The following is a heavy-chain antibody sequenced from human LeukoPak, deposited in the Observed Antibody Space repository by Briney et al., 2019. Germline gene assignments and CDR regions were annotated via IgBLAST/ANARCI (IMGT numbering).Heavy chain of an antibody. CDR3: VRYRGSGWY. V-gene: IGHV3-23*01. CDR2: TNSNCGNT. Sequence: GTLRLYCVASGFTFSNFAMSWVRPAPGKGLEWVSLTNSNCGNTHYEGSVKGRVTISRDNASNTVAVQMTGLRGDDTVIYYWVRYRGSGWY. D-gene: IGHD6-19*01. CDR1: GFTFSNFA. J-gene: IGHJ2*01.